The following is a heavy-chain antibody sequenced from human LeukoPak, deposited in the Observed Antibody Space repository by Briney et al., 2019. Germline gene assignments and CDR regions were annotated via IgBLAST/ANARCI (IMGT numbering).Heavy chain of an antibody. CDR2: ISSSSSYI. D-gene: IGHD6-13*01. CDR3: ARDSRHNGWQLGYYYGMDV. V-gene: IGHV3-21*01. Sequence: GGSLRLSCAASGFTFSSYSMNWVRQAPGKGLEWVSSISSSSSYIYYADSVKGRFTISRDNAKNSLYLQMNSLRAEDTAVYYCARDSRHNGWQLGYYYGMDVWGQGTTVTVSS. J-gene: IGHJ6*02. CDR1: GFTFSSYS.